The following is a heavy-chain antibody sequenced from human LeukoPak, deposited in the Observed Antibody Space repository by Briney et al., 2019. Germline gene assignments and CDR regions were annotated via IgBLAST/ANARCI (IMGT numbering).Heavy chain of an antibody. J-gene: IGHJ6*02. D-gene: IGHD1-14*01. V-gene: IGHV4-34*01. Sequence: SETLSLTCAVYGGSFSGYYWSWIRQPPGKGLEWIGEINHSGSTNYNPSPKSRVTISVDTSKNQFSLKLSSVTAADTAVYYCARGPGGLSGPFFEPYYYGMDVWGQGTTVTVSS. CDR3: ARGPGGLSGPFFEPYYYGMDV. CDR2: INHSGST. CDR1: GGSFSGYY.